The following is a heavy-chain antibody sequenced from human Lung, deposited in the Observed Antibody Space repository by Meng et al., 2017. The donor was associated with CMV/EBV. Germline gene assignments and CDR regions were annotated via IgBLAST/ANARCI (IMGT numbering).Heavy chain of an antibody. CDR3: TRDIYAGEAARPLNDC. CDR1: GFTFGDYA. J-gene: IGHJ4*01. CDR2: IRSRAYGGTT. Sequence: GESXKISCAASGFTFGDYAMNWVRQAPGEGLEWVGVIRSRAYGGTTDYAASVKGRFTISRDDSKNIAYLQMITLKIEDTGVYYGTRDIYAGEAARPLNDCWGQGTXVTVYS. V-gene: IGHV3-49*04. D-gene: IGHD6-6*01.